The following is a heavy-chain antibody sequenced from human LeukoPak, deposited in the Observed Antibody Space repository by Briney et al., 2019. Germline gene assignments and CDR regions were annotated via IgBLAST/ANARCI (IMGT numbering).Heavy chain of an antibody. Sequence: SETLSLTCTVSGASNSSSSWTWIRQSPGKGLESLGFISNNGKTKYKSSFEGRVSMSLDTSKSQFSLTLSSVTDADTAVYFCARRIYSGTVRHLLYSFMDVWGKGTTVIVS. CDR2: ISNNGKT. J-gene: IGHJ6*03. CDR1: GASNSSSS. CDR3: ARRIYSGTVRHLLYSFMDV. D-gene: IGHD2-21*01. V-gene: IGHV4-59*08.